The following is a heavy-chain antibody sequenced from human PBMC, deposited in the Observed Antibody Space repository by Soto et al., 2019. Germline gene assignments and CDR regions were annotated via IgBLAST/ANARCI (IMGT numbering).Heavy chain of an antibody. D-gene: IGHD2-21*01. CDR3: ARSDGYHFNWLDS. CDR2: MNPNSNNT. J-gene: IGHJ5*01. Sequence: QVQLVQSGAEVKTPGASVKVSCKASGYTFASYDMNWVRQAPGQGLEWMGWMNPNSNNTGYAQKFQGRLTMTRDIALSIAHMELSSLRNEDTAVYYCARSDGYHFNWLDSWGQVTLVTVSA. CDR1: GYTFASYD. V-gene: IGHV1-8*01.